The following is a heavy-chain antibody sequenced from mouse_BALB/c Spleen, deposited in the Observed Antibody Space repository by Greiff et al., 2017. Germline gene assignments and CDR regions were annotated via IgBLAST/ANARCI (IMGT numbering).Heavy chain of an antibody. CDR3: ARRVREYFDV. J-gene: IGHJ1*01. V-gene: IGHV5-9-3*01. D-gene: IGHD2-14*01. CDR1: GFTFSSYA. Sequence: EVNLVESGGGLVKPGGSLKLSCAASGFTFSSYAMSWVRQTPEKRLEWVATISSGGSYTYYPDSVKGRFTISRDNAKNTLYLQMSSLRSEDTAMYYCARRVREYFDVWGAGTTVTVSS. CDR2: ISSGGSYT.